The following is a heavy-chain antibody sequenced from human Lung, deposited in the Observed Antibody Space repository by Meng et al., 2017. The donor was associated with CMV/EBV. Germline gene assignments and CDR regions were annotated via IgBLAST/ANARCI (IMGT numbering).Heavy chain of an antibody. Sequence: VSCRASGYTFTSHGITGVRQAPGQGLEWMGWISPSIGSTNYAQKLEGRVTMTTDRSTTTAYLELRSLRYDDTAVYFCARGTGIFDYWGQGTLVTVSS. CDR1: GYTFTSHG. CDR2: ISPSIGST. D-gene: IGHD7-27*01. CDR3: ARGTGIFDY. V-gene: IGHV1-18*04. J-gene: IGHJ4*02.